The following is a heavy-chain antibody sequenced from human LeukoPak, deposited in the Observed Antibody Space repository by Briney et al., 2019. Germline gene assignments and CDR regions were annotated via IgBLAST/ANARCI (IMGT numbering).Heavy chain of an antibody. CDR2: MNPNSGNT. J-gene: IGHJ6*03. CDR3: ARVGPDPGDPRYYYYYMDV. V-gene: IGHV1-8*01. D-gene: IGHD7-27*01. Sequence: ASVKVSCKASGYTFTSYDINWVRQATGQGLEWMGWMNPNSGNTGYAQKFQGRVTMTRNTSISTAYMELSSLRSEDTAVYYCARVGPDPGDPRYYYYYMDVWGKGPRSPSP. CDR1: GYTFTSYD.